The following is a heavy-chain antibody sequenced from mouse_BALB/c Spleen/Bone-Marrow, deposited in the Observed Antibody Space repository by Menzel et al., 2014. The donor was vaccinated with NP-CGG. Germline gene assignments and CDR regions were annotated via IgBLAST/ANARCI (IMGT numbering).Heavy chain of an antibody. J-gene: IGHJ1*01. V-gene: IGHV4-1*02. D-gene: IGHD1-2*01. Sequence: EVKLVESGGGLVQPGGSLKLSCAASGFDFSGYWMTWVRQAPGKGLEWIGEINPDSSTINYTPYLKDKFIISRDNTKKPLYQQMSKVRSEYTALYYCARPGYYSYQHVWGAGTTV. CDR1: GFDFSGYW. CDR3: ARPGYYSYQHV. CDR2: INPDSSTI.